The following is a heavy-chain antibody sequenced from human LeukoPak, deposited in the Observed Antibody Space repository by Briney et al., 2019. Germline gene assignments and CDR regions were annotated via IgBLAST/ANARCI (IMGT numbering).Heavy chain of an antibody. CDR2: ISGSGGST. CDR1: GFTFSSYG. J-gene: IGHJ4*02. V-gene: IGHV3-23*01. D-gene: IGHD6-13*01. Sequence: GGSLRLSCAASGFTFSSYGMSWVRQAPGKGLEWVSAISGSGGSTYYADSVKGRFTISRDNAKNSLYLQMNNLRAEDTAVYYCARDSSPDSWGQGTLVTVSS. CDR3: ARDSSPDS.